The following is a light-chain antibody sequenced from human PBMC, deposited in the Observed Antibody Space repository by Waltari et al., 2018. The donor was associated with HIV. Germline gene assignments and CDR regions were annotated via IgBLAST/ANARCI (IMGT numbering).Light chain of an antibody. V-gene: IGLV3-9*01. CDR3: QVWDSSTV. CDR1: NIGSKN. CDR2: RDN. Sequence: SYELTQPLSVSVALGQTARITCGGNNIGSKNVHWYQQKPGQAPVLVIYRDNNRPSGIPERFSGSNSGNTPTLTISRAQAGDEADYYCQVWDSSTVFGGGTKLTVL. J-gene: IGLJ2*01.